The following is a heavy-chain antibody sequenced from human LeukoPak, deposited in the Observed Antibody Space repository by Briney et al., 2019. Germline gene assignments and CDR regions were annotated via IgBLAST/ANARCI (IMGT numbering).Heavy chain of an antibody. Sequence: PGGSLRLSCAASGFTFSSYSMNWVRQAPGKGLEWVSSISSSSSYIYCADSVKGRFTISRDNAKNSLYLQMNSLRAEDTAVYYCARDRNVYYYGMDVWGQGTTVTVSS. V-gene: IGHV3-21*01. CDR3: ARDRNVYYYGMDV. CDR2: ISSSSSYI. J-gene: IGHJ6*02. CDR1: GFTFSSYS.